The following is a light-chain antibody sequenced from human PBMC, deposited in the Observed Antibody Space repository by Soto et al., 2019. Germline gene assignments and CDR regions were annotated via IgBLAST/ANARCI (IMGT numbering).Light chain of an antibody. CDR1: QSVSSN. CDR2: GAS. CDR3: QQYNNWPPIT. J-gene: IGKJ5*01. V-gene: IGKV3-15*01. Sequence: EIVMTQSPCTLSVSPVGRSTLSCIASQSVSSNLAWYQQKPGQAPRLLIYGASTRATGIPARFSGSGSGTEFTLTISSLQSEDFAVYYCQQYNNWPPITFGQGTRLEIK.